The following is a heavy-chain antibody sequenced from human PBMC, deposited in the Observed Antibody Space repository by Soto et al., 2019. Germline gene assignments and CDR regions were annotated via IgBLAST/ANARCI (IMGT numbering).Heavy chain of an antibody. V-gene: IGHV1-69*13. D-gene: IGHD3-22*01. CDR3: ARQFDYDTSGYYYAY. CDR1: GGTFNKYG. J-gene: IGHJ4*02. CDR2: IIPLFGTA. Sequence: SVKVSCKASGGTFNKYGIDWVRQAPGQGLEWMGGIIPLFGTANYAQKFQGRVTISADEVTSTVYMELRSLRSEDTGVYYCARQFDYDTSGYYYAYWGQGALVTVSS.